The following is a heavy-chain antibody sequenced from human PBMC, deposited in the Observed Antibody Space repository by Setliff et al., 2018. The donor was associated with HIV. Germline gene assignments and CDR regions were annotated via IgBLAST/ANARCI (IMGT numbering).Heavy chain of an antibody. Sequence: PSETLSLTCTVSCGTVNSGGYYWSWIRQHPGKGLEWIGFIYHRGNTHYNSSLKSRLTISVDTSKNQFSLKLNSVTAADTAVYFCARVALAGMSARPFYFDYWGQGALVTVSS. CDR1: CGTVNSGGYY. CDR2: IYHRGNT. D-gene: IGHD6-6*01. CDR3: ARVALAGMSARPFYFDY. V-gene: IGHV4-31*03. J-gene: IGHJ4*02.